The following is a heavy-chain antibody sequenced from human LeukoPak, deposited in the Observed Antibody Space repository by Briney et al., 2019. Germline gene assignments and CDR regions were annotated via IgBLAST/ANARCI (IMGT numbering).Heavy chain of an antibody. J-gene: IGHJ5*02. CDR1: GGSISSGGYS. D-gene: IGHD3-10*01. CDR2: IYHSGST. Sequence: SQTLSLTCAVSGGSISSGGYSWSWIRQPPGKGLERIGYIYHSGSTYYNPSLKSRVTISVDRSKNQFSLKLSSVTAADTAVYYCARQLYYYGSGTGWFDPWGQGTLVTVSS. V-gene: IGHV4-30-2*01. CDR3: ARQLYYYGSGTGWFDP.